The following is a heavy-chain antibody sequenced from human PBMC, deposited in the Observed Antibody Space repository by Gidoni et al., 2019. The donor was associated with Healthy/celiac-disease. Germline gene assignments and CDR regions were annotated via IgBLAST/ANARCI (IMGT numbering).Heavy chain of an antibody. CDR2: ISYDGSNK. V-gene: IGHV3-30-3*01. CDR1: GFTFRSYA. CDR3: ARDDPYYYDSSGPPGFDY. J-gene: IGHJ4*02. D-gene: IGHD3-22*01. Sequence: QVQLVESGGGVVQPGRSLRLSCAASGFTFRSYAMHWVRQAPGKGLEWVAVISYDGSNKYYADSVKGRFTISRDNSKNTLYLQMNSLRAEDTAVYYCARDDPYYYDSSGPPGFDYWGQGTLVTVSS.